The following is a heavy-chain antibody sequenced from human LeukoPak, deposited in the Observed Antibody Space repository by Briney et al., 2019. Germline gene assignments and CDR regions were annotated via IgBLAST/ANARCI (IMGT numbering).Heavy chain of an antibody. D-gene: IGHD2/OR15-2a*01. CDR2: ISGSGGST. V-gene: IGHV3-23*01. Sequence: GGSLRLSCAVSGLTLSNYDMSWVRQAPGKGLEWVAGISGSGGSTNYADSVKGRFTISRDNPKNTLFLQMNSLRAEDTAVYFCAKRGVVIRVILVGFHKEAYYFDSWGQGALVTVSS. CDR3: AKRGVVIRVILVGFHKEAYYFDS. J-gene: IGHJ4*02. CDR1: GLTLSNYD.